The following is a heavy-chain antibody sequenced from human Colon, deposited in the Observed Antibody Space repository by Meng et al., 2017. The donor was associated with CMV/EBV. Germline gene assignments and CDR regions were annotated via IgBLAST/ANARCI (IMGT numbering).Heavy chain of an antibody. CDR3: AREGRRGTSLPPYFHYYGVDV. CDR2: IYDSGST. J-gene: IGHJ6*02. V-gene: IGHV4-59*01. Sequence: SETLSLTCTVSGGSISSYYWTWIRQPPGKGLEWIGFIYDSGSTNYNPSLKSRVTISLDSSKNQFSLKLNSVTAADTAVYYYAREGRRGTSLPPYFHYYGVDVWGQGTTVTVSS. D-gene: IGHD2-15*01. CDR1: GGSISSYY.